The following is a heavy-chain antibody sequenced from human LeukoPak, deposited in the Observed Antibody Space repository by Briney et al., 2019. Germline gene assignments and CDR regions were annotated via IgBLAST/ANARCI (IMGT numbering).Heavy chain of an antibody. Sequence: GGSLRLSCAASGFTFSSYAMSWVRQAPGKGLEWVSAISGSGGSTYYADSVKGRFTISRDNAKNSLYLQMNSLRAEDTAVYYCARLSEGGPITGTTWSWGYYYYMDVWGKGTTVTVSS. D-gene: IGHD1-20*01. CDR2: ISGSGGST. J-gene: IGHJ6*03. V-gene: IGHV3-23*01. CDR1: GFTFSSYA. CDR3: ARLSEGGPITGTTWSWGYYYYMDV.